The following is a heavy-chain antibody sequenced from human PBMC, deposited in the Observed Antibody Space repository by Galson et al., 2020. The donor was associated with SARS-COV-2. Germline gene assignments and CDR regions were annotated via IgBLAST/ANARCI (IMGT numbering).Heavy chain of an antibody. CDR2: VSDSGLST. CDR3: AKDSRGDYHTIASYFDY. J-gene: IGHJ4*02. V-gene: IGHV3-23*01. Sequence: GESLKISCAASGFTFSNNAMSWVRRAPGKGLEWVPGVSDSGLSTYSADSVKGRFTISRDNSKNTLYLQMNSLRAEDTAVYYCAKDSRGDYHTIASYFDYWGQGILVSVSS. D-gene: IGHD3-10*01. CDR1: GFTFSNNA.